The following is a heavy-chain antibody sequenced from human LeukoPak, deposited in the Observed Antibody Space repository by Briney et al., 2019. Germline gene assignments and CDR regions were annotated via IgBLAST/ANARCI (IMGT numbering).Heavy chain of an antibody. CDR3: ARQDYGDYSPFDY. V-gene: IGHV4-59*08. Sequence: SETLSLTCTVSGGSISSYYWSWIRQPPGKGLEWIGYIYYSGSTNYNPSLKSRVTISVDTSKNQFSLKLSSVTAADTAVYYCARQDYGDYSPFDYWGQGTLVTVSS. D-gene: IGHD4-17*01. J-gene: IGHJ4*02. CDR2: IYYSGST. CDR1: GGSISSYY.